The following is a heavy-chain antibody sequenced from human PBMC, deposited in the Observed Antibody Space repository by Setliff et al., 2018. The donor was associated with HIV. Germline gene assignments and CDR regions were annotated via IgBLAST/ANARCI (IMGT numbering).Heavy chain of an antibody. CDR1: GGSFSDYY. D-gene: IGHD3-22*01. J-gene: IGHJ4*02. V-gene: IGHV4-34*01. CDR2: VNRGRST. CDR3: ALEIPDSYGGRGHPL. Sequence: PSETLSXTCALYGGSFSDYYWSWIRQPPGMGLGWIGEVNRGRSTNHNPSLKSRVTIXXDTSRNHFSLTRSSVTAADTAVYYCALEIPDSYGGRGHPLWGQGTLVTVSS.